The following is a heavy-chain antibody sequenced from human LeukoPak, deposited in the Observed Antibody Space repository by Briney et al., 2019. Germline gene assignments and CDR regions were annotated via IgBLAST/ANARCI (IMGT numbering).Heavy chain of an antibody. CDR3: ARGARLRYFDWPGSYYFNY. CDR2: IIPIFGTA. V-gene: IGHV1-69*13. J-gene: IGHJ4*02. D-gene: IGHD3-9*01. CDR1: GGTFSSYA. Sequence: ASVKVSCKASGGTFSSYAISWVRQAPGQGLEWMGGIIPIFGTANYAQKFQGRVTITADESTSTAYMELSSLRSEDTAVYYCARGARLRYFDWPGSYYFNYWGQGTLVTVSS.